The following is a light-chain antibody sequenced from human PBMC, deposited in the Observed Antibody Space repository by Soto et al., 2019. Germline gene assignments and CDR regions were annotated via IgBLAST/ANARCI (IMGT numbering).Light chain of an antibody. CDR2: SNN. CDR3: ASWDGSLNGWV. CDR1: SSNIGRDT. V-gene: IGLV1-44*01. J-gene: IGLJ3*02. Sequence: QSVLTQSPSASGTPGQRVTISCSGGSSNIGRDTVNWYQQLPGTAPKLLIYSNNQRPSGVPDRFSGSKSGPSASLAISGLQSEDEADYYCASWDGSLNGWVFGGGTKLTVL.